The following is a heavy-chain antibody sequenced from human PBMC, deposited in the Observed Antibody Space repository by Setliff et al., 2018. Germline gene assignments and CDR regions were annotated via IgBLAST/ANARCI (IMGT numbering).Heavy chain of an antibody. CDR3: ARAPLLRAGSGSLSSYWYFDL. Sequence: KPSETLSLTCTVSGGSISSGTYYWTWIRQPAGRGLEWIGHIYTTGSTDYNPSLKSRVTISIDTSKNQFSLKLSSVTAADTAIYYCARAPLLRAGSGSLSSYWYFDLWGRGTLVTVSS. CDR2: IYTTGST. D-gene: IGHD3-10*01. J-gene: IGHJ2*01. CDR1: GGSISSGTYY. V-gene: IGHV4-61*09.